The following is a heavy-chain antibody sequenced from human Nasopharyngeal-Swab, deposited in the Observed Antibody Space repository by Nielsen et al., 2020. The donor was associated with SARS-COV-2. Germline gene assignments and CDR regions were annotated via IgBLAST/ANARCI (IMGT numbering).Heavy chain of an antibody. CDR3: AKDRDSGDDSDDYYHYYGMDV. V-gene: IGHV3-43*02. Sequence: GESLKISCAASGFTFDDYAMHWVRQAPGKGLEWVSLITGDATGTYYADSMKGRFTISRDNSKNTVNLQMNSLRAEDTAIYYCAKDRDSGDDSDDYYHYYGMDVWGQGTTVTVSS. CDR1: GFTFDDYA. D-gene: IGHD5-12*01. J-gene: IGHJ6*02. CDR2: ITGDATGT.